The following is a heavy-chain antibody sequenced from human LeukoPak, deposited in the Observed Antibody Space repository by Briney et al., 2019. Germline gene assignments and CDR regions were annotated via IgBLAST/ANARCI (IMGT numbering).Heavy chain of an antibody. CDR3: AREGGLGYCSSTSCSDFDY. CDR2: INPSGGST. D-gene: IGHD2-2*01. CDR1: GYTFTIYY. V-gene: IGHV1-46*01. Sequence: ASVKVSCKASGYTFTIYYMHWVRQAPGQGLEWMGIINPSGGSTSYAQKFQGRVTMTRDTSTSTVYMELSSLRSEDTAVYYCAREGGLGYCSSTSCSDFDYWGQGTLVTVSS. J-gene: IGHJ4*02.